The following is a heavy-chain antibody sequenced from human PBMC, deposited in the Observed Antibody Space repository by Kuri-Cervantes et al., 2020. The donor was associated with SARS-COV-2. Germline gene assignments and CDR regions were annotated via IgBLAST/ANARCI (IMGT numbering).Heavy chain of an antibody. D-gene: IGHD2-2*02. Sequence: FAAFGFTFSSNGMHWVRQAPGKGLEWVAFIRYDGSNKYYADSVKGRFTIYRDNSKNSLYLQMNSLRAEDTAVYYCARDRSIVLVPAAIGLDAFSVWGQGTMVTVSS. V-gene: IGHV3-30*02. CDR1: GFTFSSNG. CDR3: ARDRSIVLVPAAIGLDAFSV. CDR2: IRYDGSNK. J-gene: IGHJ3*01.